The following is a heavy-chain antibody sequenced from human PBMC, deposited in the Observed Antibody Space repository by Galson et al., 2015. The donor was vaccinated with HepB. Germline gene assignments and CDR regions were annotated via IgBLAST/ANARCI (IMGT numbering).Heavy chain of an antibody. CDR1: GYTFTSYY. D-gene: IGHD3-3*01. J-gene: IGHJ4*02. Sequence: SVKVSCKASGYTFTSYYMHWVRQAPGQGLEWMGIINPSGGSTSYAQKFQGRVTMTRDTSTSTVYMELSSLRSEDTAVYYCARVKGGFWSGYYAYFDYWGQGTLVTVSS. V-gene: IGHV1-46*01. CDR2: INPSGGST. CDR3: ARVKGGFWSGYYAYFDY.